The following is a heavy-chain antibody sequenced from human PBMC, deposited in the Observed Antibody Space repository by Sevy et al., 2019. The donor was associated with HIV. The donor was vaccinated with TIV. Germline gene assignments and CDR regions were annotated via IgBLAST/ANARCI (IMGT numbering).Heavy chain of an antibody. D-gene: IGHD5-12*01. Sequence: SETLSLTCTVSGGSISSCDSYWSWIRQPPGKGLEWIGYIHYSGGTYYNPFLKSRVAMSVDTSEKKFSLKLSSLTAADTAVYYCASKRGYNHGPFDYWGQGTLVTVSS. CDR3: ASKRGYNHGPFDY. CDR1: GGSISSCDSY. CDR2: IHYSGGT. V-gene: IGHV4-30-4*01. J-gene: IGHJ4*02.